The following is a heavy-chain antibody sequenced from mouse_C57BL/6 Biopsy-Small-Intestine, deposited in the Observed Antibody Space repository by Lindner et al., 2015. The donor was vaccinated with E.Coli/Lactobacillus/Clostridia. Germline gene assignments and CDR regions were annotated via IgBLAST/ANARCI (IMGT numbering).Heavy chain of an antibody. D-gene: IGHD1-1*01. J-gene: IGHJ4*01. Sequence: SVKVSCKASGYYFRSNYIHWVRQAPGQGLEWVGMINPSGGTAAYAQKLIDRVTMTSDTSTSTVYMELKSLRSDDAAVYYCARDFTTVTSLDFWGQGTPVTVSS. V-gene: IGHV1S61*01. CDR3: ARDFTTVTSLDF. CDR2: INPSGGTA. CDR1: GYYFRSNY.